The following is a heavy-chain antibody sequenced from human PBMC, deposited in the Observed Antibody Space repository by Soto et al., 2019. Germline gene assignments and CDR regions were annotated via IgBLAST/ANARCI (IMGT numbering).Heavy chain of an antibody. J-gene: IGHJ6*02. CDR1: GYSFTSYW. Sequence: GESLKISCKGSGYSFTSYWIGWVRQMPGKGLEWMGIIYPGDSDTRYSPSFQGQVTISADKSISTAYLQWSSLKASDTAMYYCARRIGYYYDSSGYFAPGGMDVWGQGTTVNVS. D-gene: IGHD3-22*01. V-gene: IGHV5-51*01. CDR3: ARRIGYYYDSSGYFAPGGMDV. CDR2: IYPGDSDT.